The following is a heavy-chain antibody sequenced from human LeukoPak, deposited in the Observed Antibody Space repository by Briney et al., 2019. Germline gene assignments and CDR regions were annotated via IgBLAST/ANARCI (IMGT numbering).Heavy chain of an antibody. J-gene: IGHJ4*02. CDR1: GGSISSRSYY. D-gene: IGHD2-8*01. CDR3: ARYTGVNGYYFDY. Sequence: SETLSLTCTVSGGSISSRSYYWSWLREPPGKGLESIATIYHSGSTYYNASFKSRVTISVDTSKSHFSLKLSSVTAADTAMYYCARYTGVNGYYFDYWGQGTLVTVSS. V-gene: IGHV4-39*02. CDR2: IYHSGST.